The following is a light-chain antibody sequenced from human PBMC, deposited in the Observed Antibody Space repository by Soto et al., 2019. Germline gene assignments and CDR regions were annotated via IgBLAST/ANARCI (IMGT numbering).Light chain of an antibody. CDR3: QQYDNLLFT. CDR1: QDISNY. Sequence: DIPMTQSPSSLSASVGDRVTITCQASQDISNYLNWYQQKPGKAPKLLIYDASNLETGVPSRFSGSASGTYFTFTISSLQPEDIATYYCQQYDNLLFTFGPGTKVDIK. J-gene: IGKJ3*01. V-gene: IGKV1-33*01. CDR2: DAS.